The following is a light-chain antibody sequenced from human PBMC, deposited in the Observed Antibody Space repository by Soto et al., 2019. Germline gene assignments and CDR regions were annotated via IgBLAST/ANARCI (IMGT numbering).Light chain of an antibody. J-gene: IGLJ1*01. CDR1: TGAVTSGHY. CDR3: LVIYTGVGEV. V-gene: IGLV7-46*01. Sequence: QAVVTKEPSLTVSPGGTVTLTCGSSTGAVTSGHYPHWFQQKPGQAPRTLIYDTSIKHSWTPARFSGSLLGGKAALTLSGAQPEDEADYYCLVIYTGVGEVFGTGTKLTV. CDR2: DTS.